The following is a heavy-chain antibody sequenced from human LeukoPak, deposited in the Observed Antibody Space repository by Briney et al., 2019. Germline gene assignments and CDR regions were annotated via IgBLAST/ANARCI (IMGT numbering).Heavy chain of an antibody. CDR3: AKDRGTPMVRGVGYWFDP. D-gene: IGHD3-10*01. CDR2: ISYDGSNK. Sequence: GGSLRLSCAASGFTFSSYGMHWVRQAPGKGLEGVAVISYDGSNKYYADSVKGRFTISRDNSKNTLYLQMNSLRAEDTAVYYCAKDRGTPMVRGVGYWFDPWGQGTLVTVSS. CDR1: GFTFSSYG. J-gene: IGHJ5*02. V-gene: IGHV3-30*18.